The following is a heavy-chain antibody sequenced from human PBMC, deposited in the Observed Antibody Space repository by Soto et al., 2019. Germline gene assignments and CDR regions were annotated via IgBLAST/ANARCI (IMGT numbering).Heavy chain of an antibody. Sequence: EVQLVESGGGLVQPGGSLRLSCGASGFTFSNYWMHWVRQVPGEGLVWVSRINGDGSFTRFADSVKGRFTISRDNAKNTLYLQMNRLRAEDTAVYYCARVGGGSGNFDYWGQGTLVTVSS. CDR1: GFTFSNYW. J-gene: IGHJ4*02. CDR2: INGDGSFT. CDR3: ARVGGGSGNFDY. D-gene: IGHD3-10*01. V-gene: IGHV3-74*01.